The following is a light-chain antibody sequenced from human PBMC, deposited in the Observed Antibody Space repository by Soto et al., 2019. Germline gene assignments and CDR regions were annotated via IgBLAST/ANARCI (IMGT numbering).Light chain of an antibody. V-gene: IGKV1-8*01. CDR3: QQYYSYLRT. J-gene: IGKJ1*01. CDR2: AAS. Sequence: IRMTQSPSSLSASTGDRVTITCRASHGISSYLAWYQQKPGKAPKLLIYAASTLQSGVPSRFSGSGSGTDFTLTISCLQSEDFATYYCQQYYSYLRTFGQGTKVDIK. CDR1: HGISSY.